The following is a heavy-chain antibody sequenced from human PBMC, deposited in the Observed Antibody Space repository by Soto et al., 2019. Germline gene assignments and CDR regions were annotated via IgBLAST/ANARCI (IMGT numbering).Heavy chain of an antibody. CDR2: IYYSGST. CDR3: ATGGADFDY. V-gene: IGHV4-59*08. CDR1: GGSISSYY. D-gene: IGHD1-26*01. J-gene: IGHJ4*02. Sequence: QVQLQESGPGLVKPSETLSLTCTVSGGSISSYYWSWIRQPPGKGLEWIGYIYYSGSTNYNPSLMSRVTISVDTSKNQFSLKLSSVTAADTAVYYCATGGADFDYWGQGTMVTVSS.